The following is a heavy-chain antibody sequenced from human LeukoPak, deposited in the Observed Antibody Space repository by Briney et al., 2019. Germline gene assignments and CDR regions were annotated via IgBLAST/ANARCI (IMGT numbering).Heavy chain of an antibody. Sequence: ASAKVSCKASGYTFTGYYMHWVRQAPGQGLEWMGWINPNSGGTNYAQKFQGRVTMTRDTSISTAYMELSRLRSDDTAVYYCARSDWSYYFDYWGQGTLVPVSS. V-gene: IGHV1-2*02. CDR3: ARSDWSYYFDY. J-gene: IGHJ4*02. D-gene: IGHD3/OR15-3a*01. CDR2: INPNSGGT. CDR1: GYTFTGYY.